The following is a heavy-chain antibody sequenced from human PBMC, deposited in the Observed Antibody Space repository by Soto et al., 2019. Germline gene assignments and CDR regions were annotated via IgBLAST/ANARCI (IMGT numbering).Heavy chain of an antibody. J-gene: IGHJ6*02. CDR2: IYWDDDK. D-gene: IGHD1-26*01. CDR1: GFSLSTSGVG. V-gene: IGHV2-5*02. Sequence: SCPTLVNPTQTLTLTCTFSGFSLSTSGVGXGWIRQPPGKALEWLALIYWDDDKRYSPSLKSRLTITKDTSKNQVVLTMTNMDPVDTATYYCAHSPPYSGSYHGDYGMDVWGQATTVTVS. CDR3: AHSPPYSGSYHGDYGMDV.